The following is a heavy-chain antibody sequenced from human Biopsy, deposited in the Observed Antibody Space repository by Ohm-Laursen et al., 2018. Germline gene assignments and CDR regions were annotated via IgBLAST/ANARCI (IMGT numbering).Heavy chain of an antibody. CDR1: GGSIDSYY. V-gene: IGHV4-4*08. D-gene: IGHD2-21*01. CDR2: IYATGST. J-gene: IGHJ2*01. CDR3: ASAGCYPGWGVEL. Sequence: SETLSLTCTVSGGSIDSYYWSWIRQPPGQALEWIGYIYATGSTSYNPSLKSRVTISVNTSKKQFSLRLSSVTAADTAVYYCASAGCYPGWGVELWGRGTPVTVSS.